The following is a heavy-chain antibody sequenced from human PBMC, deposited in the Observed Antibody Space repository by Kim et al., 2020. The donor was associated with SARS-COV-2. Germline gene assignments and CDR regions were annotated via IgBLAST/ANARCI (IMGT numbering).Heavy chain of an antibody. CDR3: ATRCPSRLRAFDI. V-gene: IGHV4-31*03. J-gene: IGHJ3*02. D-gene: IGHD4-17*01. CDR2: IYYSGST. Sequence: SETLSLTCTVSGGSISSGGYYWSWIRQHPGKGLEWIGYIYYSGSTYYNPSLKSRVTISVDTSKNQFSLKLSSVTAADTAVYYCATRCPSRLRAFDIWGQGTMVTVSS. CDR1: GGSISSGGYY.